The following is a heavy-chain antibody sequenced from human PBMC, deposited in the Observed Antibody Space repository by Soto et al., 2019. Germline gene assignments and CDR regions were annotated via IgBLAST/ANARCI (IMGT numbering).Heavy chain of an antibody. J-gene: IGHJ6*02. Sequence: QVQLVQSGGEVKKPGASVKVSCKASGYTFSSYGINWVRQAPGQGLEWLGWISPYDGNTKYAQILQGRVSMTTDTSTKTAYMEVRSLRSDDTAVYYCARGGYYESSGSRNYHYYGMNVWGQGTTVTVSS. D-gene: IGHD3-22*01. CDR2: ISPYDGNT. V-gene: IGHV1-18*01. CDR1: GYTFSSYG. CDR3: ARGGYYESSGSRNYHYYGMNV.